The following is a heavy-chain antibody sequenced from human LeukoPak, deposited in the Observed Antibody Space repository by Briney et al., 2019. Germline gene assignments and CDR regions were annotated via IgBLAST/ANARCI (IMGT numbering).Heavy chain of an antibody. CDR2: ISSSSSYI. Sequence: GGSLRLSCAASGFTFSSYSMNWVRQAPGKGLEWVSSISSSSSYIYYADSVKGRFTISRDNSKNTLYLQMNSLRAEDTAVYYCAKDPGIAVAGSSGWFDPWGQGTLVTVSS. V-gene: IGHV3-21*01. CDR1: GFTFSSYS. D-gene: IGHD6-19*01. J-gene: IGHJ5*02. CDR3: AKDPGIAVAGSSGWFDP.